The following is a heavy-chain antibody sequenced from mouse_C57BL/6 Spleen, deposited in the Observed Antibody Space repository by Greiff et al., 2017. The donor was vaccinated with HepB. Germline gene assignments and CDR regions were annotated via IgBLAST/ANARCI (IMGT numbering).Heavy chain of an antibody. CDR2: IDPNSGGT. Sequence: VQLQQPGAELVKPGASVKLSCKASGYTFTSYWMHWVKQRPGRGLEWIGRIDPNSGGTKYNEKFKSKATLTVDKSSSTAYMQLSSLTSEDSAVYYCASYYGSSYGLSFAYWGQGTLVTVSA. J-gene: IGHJ3*01. CDR3: ASYYGSSYGLSFAY. V-gene: IGHV1-72*01. CDR1: GYTFTSYW. D-gene: IGHD1-1*01.